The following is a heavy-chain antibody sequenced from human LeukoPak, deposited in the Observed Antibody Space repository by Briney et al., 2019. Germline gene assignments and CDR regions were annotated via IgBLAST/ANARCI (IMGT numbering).Heavy chain of an antibody. D-gene: IGHD6-19*01. CDR1: GFTFGDYA. CDR2: TRSKAYGGTT. V-gene: IGHV3-49*04. Sequence: GGSLRLSCTASGFTFGDYAMSWVRQAPGKGLEWVGFTRSKAYGGTTEYAASVKGRFTISRDDSKSIAYLQMNSLKTEDTAVYYCTRAGRGKYSSGHYYFDYWGQGTLVTVSS. CDR3: TRAGRGKYSSGHYYFDY. J-gene: IGHJ4*02.